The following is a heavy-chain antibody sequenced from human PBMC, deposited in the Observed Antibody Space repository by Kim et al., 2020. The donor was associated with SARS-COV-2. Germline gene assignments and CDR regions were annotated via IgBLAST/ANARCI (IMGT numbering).Heavy chain of an antibody. CDR1: VGSISMYY. CDR2: IHYTGST. J-gene: IGHJ4*01. D-gene: IGHD2-15*01. V-gene: IGHV4-59*01. CDR3: ARVGGYCSGANCYSFDY. Sequence: SETLSLTCTVSVGSISMYYWSLIRQPQGKGLEWIGYIHYTGSTDYNSSLKSRVTISLHTSKKQLSLKLTSVTAAYTAWYNCARVGGYCSGANCYSFDYWG.